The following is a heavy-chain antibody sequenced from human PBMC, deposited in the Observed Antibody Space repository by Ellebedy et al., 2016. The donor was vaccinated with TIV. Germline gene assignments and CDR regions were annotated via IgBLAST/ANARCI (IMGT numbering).Heavy chain of an antibody. Sequence: GGSLRLXXAASGFTVSDNYMSWVRQAPGKGLEWVSVFYTGGGTYYADSVKGRFTVSRHDSENTVYLQMNSLRVEDTAVYYCARGFGWFDCWGQGTLVTVSS. D-gene: IGHD6-19*01. V-gene: IGHV3-53*04. CDR2: FYTGGGT. CDR3: ARGFGWFDC. J-gene: IGHJ4*02. CDR1: GFTVSDNY.